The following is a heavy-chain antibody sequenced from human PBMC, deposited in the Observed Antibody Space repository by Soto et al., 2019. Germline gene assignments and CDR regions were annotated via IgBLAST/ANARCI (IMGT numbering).Heavy chain of an antibody. CDR2: IYYTGNT. J-gene: IGHJ4*02. CDR3: ARANWYSEY. CDR1: GLSITNNY. Sequence: QVPLQESGPGLVKPSETLSLTCTVSGLSITNNYWSWIRQPPGKGLEWIGYIYYTGNTNYVPSLKSRVTMSVDTSKNQFSLNLASLTAADTAIYYCARANWYSEYWGQGTLVIVSS. V-gene: IGHV4-59*13. D-gene: IGHD1-1*01.